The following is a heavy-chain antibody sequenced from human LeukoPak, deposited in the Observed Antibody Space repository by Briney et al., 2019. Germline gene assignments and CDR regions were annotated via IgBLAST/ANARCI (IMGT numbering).Heavy chain of an antibody. CDR3: ARVRYSYGYYFDY. CDR2: IYHSGTTYSGST. V-gene: IGHV4-59*01. J-gene: IGHJ4*02. Sequence: PSETLSLTCTVSGGSITSYYWSWIRQSPEKGLEWIGSIYHSGTTYSGSTYYNPSLKSRVTISVDTSKNQFSLKLSSVTAADTAVYYCARVRYSYGYYFDYWGQGTLVTVSS. CDR1: GGSITSYY. D-gene: IGHD5-18*01.